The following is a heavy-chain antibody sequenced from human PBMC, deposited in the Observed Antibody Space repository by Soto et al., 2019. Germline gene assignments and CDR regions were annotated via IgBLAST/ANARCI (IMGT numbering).Heavy chain of an antibody. CDR1: GFTFSSYA. CDR2: ISGSGGST. J-gene: IGHJ3*02. D-gene: IGHD1-26*01. Sequence: GGSLRFSCAASGFTFSSYAMSWVRQAPGKGLEWVSAISGSGGSTYYADSVKGRFTISRDNSKNTLYLQMNSLRAEDTAVYYCAKDRAVWGAFDIWGQGTMVTVSS. CDR3: AKDRAVWGAFDI. V-gene: IGHV3-23*01.